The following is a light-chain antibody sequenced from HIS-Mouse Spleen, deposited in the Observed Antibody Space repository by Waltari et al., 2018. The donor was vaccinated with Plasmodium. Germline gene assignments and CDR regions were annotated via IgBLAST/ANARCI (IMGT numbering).Light chain of an antibody. CDR1: QSVSSN. Sequence: EIVMTQSPATLSVSPGERATLSCRASQSVSSNLAWYQQKPGQAPMLLIYGASTRATGIPSSFSVSGSGTEFTLTISSLQSEDFAVYYCQQYNNWSFTFGPGTKVDIK. CDR2: GAS. V-gene: IGKV3-15*01. J-gene: IGKJ3*01. CDR3: QQYNNWSFT.